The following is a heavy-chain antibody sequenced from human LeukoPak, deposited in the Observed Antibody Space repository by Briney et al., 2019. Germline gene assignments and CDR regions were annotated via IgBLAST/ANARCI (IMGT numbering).Heavy chain of an antibody. CDR2: INSGGSST. CDR1: GFTFSSYW. Sequence: GGSLRLSCAASGFTFSSYWMHWVRQAPGKGLVWVSRINSGGSSTSYADSVKGRYAISGDNAKNTLYLQMNSLRAEDMAVYYCARDVYYGSGSYSNDAFDLWGQGTMVTVSS. V-gene: IGHV3-74*01. CDR3: ARDVYYGSGSYSNDAFDL. D-gene: IGHD3-10*01. J-gene: IGHJ3*01.